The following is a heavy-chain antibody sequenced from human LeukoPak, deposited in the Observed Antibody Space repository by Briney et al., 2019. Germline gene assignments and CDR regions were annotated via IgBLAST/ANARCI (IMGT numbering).Heavy chain of an antibody. V-gene: IGHV3-21*04. CDR3: ARRGDGGRSFDY. CDR1: GFTFSSYN. J-gene: IGHJ4*02. Sequence: GGSLRLSCAASGFTFSSYNMNWVRQAPGKGLEWVSSISSSSSYIYYADSVKGRFTISRDNAKNSLYLQMNSLRAEDTAVYYCARRGDGGRSFDYWGQGTLVTVSS. D-gene: IGHD4-23*01. CDR2: ISSSSSYI.